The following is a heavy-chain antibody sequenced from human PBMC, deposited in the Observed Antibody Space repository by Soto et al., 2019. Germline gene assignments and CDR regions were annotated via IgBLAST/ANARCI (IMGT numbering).Heavy chain of an antibody. D-gene: IGHD4-17*01. J-gene: IGHJ6*02. Sequence: HPGGSLRLSCAASGFTFSSYAMGWVRQAPGKGLEWVSAISGSGGSTYYADSAKGRFTISRDNSKNTLYLQMNSLRAEDTAVYYCARGGRYGATPLYYYYGMDVWGQGTTVTVSS. V-gene: IGHV3-23*01. CDR2: ISGSGGST. CDR1: GFTFSSYA. CDR3: ARGGRYGATPLYYYYGMDV.